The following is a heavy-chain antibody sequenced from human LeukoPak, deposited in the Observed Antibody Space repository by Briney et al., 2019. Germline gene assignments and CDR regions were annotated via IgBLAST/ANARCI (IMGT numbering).Heavy chain of an antibody. V-gene: IGHV4-59*01. CDR2: IYYNGNT. D-gene: IGHD2/OR15-2a*01. J-gene: IGHJ3*02. CDR3: AREGCNTTTCSSFFDI. CDR1: DASISTYY. Sequence: SETLSLTCTVSDASISTYYWSWIRQPPGKGLEWIGYIYYNGNTNYNPSLKSRLTLSIDTSKNQFSLNLTSVTAADTAVYYCAREGCNTTTCSSFFDIWGQGTMFTVSS.